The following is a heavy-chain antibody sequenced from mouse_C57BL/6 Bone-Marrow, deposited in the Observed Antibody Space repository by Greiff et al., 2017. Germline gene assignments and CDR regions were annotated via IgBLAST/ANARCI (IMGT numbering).Heavy chain of an antibody. J-gene: IGHJ2*01. Sequence: EVQLQQSGAELVRPGASVKLSCTASGFNIKDYYMHWVKQRPEQGLEWIGRIDPEDGDTEYAPKFQGKATLTADTSSNTAYLQLSSLTSEDTAVYYGTTEANWEMDYFDYWGQGTTLTVSS. CDR2: IDPEDGDT. CDR1: GFNIKDYY. V-gene: IGHV14-1*01. CDR3: TTEANWEMDYFDY. D-gene: IGHD4-1*01.